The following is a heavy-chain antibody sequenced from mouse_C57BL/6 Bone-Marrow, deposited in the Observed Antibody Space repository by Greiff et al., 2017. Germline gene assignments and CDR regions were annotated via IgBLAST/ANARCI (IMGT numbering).Heavy chain of an antibody. V-gene: IGHV7-1*01. CDR3: ARDAGSNYPFDY. CDR2: SRNKANDYTT. Sequence: EVNLVESGGGLVQSGRSLRLSCATSGFTFSDFYMEWVRQAPGKGLEWIAASRNKANDYTTEYSASVKGRFIVSRDTSQSILYLQMNALRAEDTAIYYCARDAGSNYPFDYWGQGTTLTVSS. CDR1: GFTFSDFY. D-gene: IGHD2-5*01. J-gene: IGHJ2*01.